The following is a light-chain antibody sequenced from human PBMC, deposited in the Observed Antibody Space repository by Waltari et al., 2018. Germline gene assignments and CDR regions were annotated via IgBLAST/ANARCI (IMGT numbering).Light chain of an antibody. CDR2: GVN. CDR1: SRDVGGYDY. J-gene: IGLJ3*02. V-gene: IGLV2-14*01. Sequence: QSALTQPASVSGSPGQSITVSCTGTSRDVGGYDYVSWYQHHPGKAPKLIIYGVNNRPSGVSYRCSGSKSGNAASLTISGRQAEDEADYYCCSFTATNTWVFGGGTKLTVL. CDR3: CSFTATNTWV.